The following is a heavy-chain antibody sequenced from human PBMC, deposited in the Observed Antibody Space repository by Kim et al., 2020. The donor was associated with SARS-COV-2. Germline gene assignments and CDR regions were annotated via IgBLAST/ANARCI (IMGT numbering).Heavy chain of an antibody. CDR2: ISAYNGNT. J-gene: IGHJ1*01. CDR1: GYTFTSYG. D-gene: IGHD6-19*01. CDR3: ARVFRSSGWYPTPFGYFQH. Sequence: ASVKVSCKASGYTFTSYGISWVRQAPGQGLEWMGWISAYNGNTNYAQKLQGRVTMTTDTSTSTAYMELRSLRSDDTAVYYCARVFRSSGWYPTPFGYFQHWGQGTLVTVSS. V-gene: IGHV1-18*04.